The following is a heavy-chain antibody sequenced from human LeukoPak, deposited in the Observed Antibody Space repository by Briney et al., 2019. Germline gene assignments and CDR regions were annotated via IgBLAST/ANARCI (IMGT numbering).Heavy chain of an antibody. D-gene: IGHD6-6*01. CDR3: AKDSRSSSIDF. V-gene: IGHV3-33*06. J-gene: IGHJ4*02. CDR1: GFTFSNYD. CDR2: VWSDGINK. Sequence: PGRSLRLSCAASGFTFSNYDMHWVRQAPGKGLEWVAVVWSDGINKYYADSVKGRFTISRDNSKNTLYLQMNSLRAEDTALYYCAKDSRSSSIDFWGQGTLVTVSS.